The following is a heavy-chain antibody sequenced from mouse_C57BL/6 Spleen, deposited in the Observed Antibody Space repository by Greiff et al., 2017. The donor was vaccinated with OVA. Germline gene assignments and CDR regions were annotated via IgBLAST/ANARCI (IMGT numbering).Heavy chain of an antibody. Sequence: EVMLVESGGGLVQPGGSLKLSCAASGFTFSDYYMYWVRQTPEKRLEWVAYISNGGGSTYYPDTVKGRFTISRDNAKNTLYLQMSRLKSVDTAMYYCASLTTVVADYYAMDYWGQGTSVTVSS. V-gene: IGHV5-12*01. CDR3: ASLTTVVADYYAMDY. D-gene: IGHD1-1*01. CDR1: GFTFSDYY. CDR2: ISNGGGST. J-gene: IGHJ4*01.